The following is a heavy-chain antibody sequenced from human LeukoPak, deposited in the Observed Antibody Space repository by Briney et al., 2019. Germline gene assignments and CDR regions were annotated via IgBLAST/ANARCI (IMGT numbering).Heavy chain of an antibody. CDR3: ASSFDYYDSSGYPY. Sequence: PSETLSLTCTVSGGSISSGDYYWSWIRQPPGKGLERIGYIYYSGSTYYNPSLKSRVTISVDTSKNQFSLKLSSVTAADTAVYYCASSFDYYDSSGYPYWGQGTLVTVSS. CDR1: GGSISSGDYY. D-gene: IGHD3-22*01. CDR2: IYYSGST. V-gene: IGHV4-30-4*01. J-gene: IGHJ4*02.